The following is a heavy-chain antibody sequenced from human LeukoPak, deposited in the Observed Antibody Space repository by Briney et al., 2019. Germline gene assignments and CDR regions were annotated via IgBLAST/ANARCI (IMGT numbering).Heavy chain of an antibody. V-gene: IGHV3-23*01. CDR3: AKGSVYSSGWGFFDY. CDR1: GFTFSSYG. Sequence: TGGSLRLSCAASGFTFSSYGMSWVRQAPGKGLEWVSAISGSGGSTYYADSVKGRFTISRDNSKNTLHLQMNSLRAEDTAVYYCAKGSVYSSGWGFFDYWGQGTLVTVSS. J-gene: IGHJ4*02. D-gene: IGHD6-19*01. CDR2: ISGSGGST.